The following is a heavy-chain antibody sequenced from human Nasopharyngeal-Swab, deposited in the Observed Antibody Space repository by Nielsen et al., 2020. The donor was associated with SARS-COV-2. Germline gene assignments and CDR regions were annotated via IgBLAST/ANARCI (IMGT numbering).Heavy chain of an antibody. Sequence: WIRQPPGKGLEWVAVISYDGSNKYYADSVKGRFTISRDNSKNTLYLQMNSLRAEDTAVYYCAKGRPYYDILTGYYSDAFDIWGQGTMVTVSS. CDR2: ISYDGSNK. J-gene: IGHJ3*02. V-gene: IGHV3-30*18. CDR3: AKGRPYYDILTGYYSDAFDI. D-gene: IGHD3-9*01.